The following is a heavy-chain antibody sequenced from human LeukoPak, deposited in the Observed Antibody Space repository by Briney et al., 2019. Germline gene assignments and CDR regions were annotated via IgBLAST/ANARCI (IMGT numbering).Heavy chain of an antibody. CDR2: IYTSGST. J-gene: IGHJ6*03. CDR1: GGSISSGSYY. Sequence: PSQTLSLTCTVSGGSISSGSYYWSWIRQPAGKGLKWIGRIYTSGSTNYNPSLKSRVTISVDTSKNQFSLKLSSVTAADTAVYYCARDRSGLAAAAGEYYYYYYMDVWGKGTTVTVSS. D-gene: IGHD6-13*01. CDR3: ARDRSGLAAAAGEYYYYYYMDV. V-gene: IGHV4-61*02.